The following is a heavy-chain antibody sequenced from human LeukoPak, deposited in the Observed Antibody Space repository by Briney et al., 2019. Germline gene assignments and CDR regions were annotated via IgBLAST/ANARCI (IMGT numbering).Heavy chain of an antibody. V-gene: IGHV3-21*01. CDR1: GFTFSSYS. CDR3: ARGGGSYSYYFDY. J-gene: IGHJ4*02. D-gene: IGHD1-26*01. Sequence: GGSLRLSCAASGFTFSSYSMSWVRQAPGKGLEWVSSISSSSSYIYYADSVKGRFTISRDNAKNSLYLQMNSLRAEDTAVYYCARGGGSYSYYFDYWGQGTLVTVSS. CDR2: ISSSSSYI.